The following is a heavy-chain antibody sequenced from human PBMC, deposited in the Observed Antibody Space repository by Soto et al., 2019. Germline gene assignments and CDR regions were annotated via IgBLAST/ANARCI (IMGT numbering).Heavy chain of an antibody. CDR3: ARVQGGSGWYFGY. J-gene: IGHJ4*02. Sequence: QVQLVQCGAEVKRPGASVKVSCKTSGYTFTGYYMHWVRQAPGQGLEWMGWINPNSGGTNYAQKFQGRVTMTRDTSISTAYMELSRLRSDDTAVYYCARVQGGSGWYFGYWGQGTLVTVSS. V-gene: IGHV1-2*02. CDR1: GYTFTGYY. D-gene: IGHD6-19*01. CDR2: INPNSGGT.